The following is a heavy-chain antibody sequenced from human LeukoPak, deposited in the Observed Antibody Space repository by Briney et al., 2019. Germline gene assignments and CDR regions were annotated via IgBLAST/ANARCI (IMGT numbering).Heavy chain of an antibody. Sequence: ASVKVSCKASGGTFSSYAISWVRQAPGQGLEWMGGVIPIFGTANYAQKFQGRVAITADESTSTAYMELSSLRSEDTAVYYCARGRVGALDYWGQGTLVTVCS. CDR3: ARGRVGALDY. CDR1: GGTFSSYA. D-gene: IGHD1-26*01. CDR2: VIPIFGTA. V-gene: IGHV1-69*01. J-gene: IGHJ4*02.